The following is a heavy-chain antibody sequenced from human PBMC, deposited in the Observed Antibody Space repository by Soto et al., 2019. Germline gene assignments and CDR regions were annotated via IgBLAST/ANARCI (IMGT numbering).Heavy chain of an antibody. Sequence: ASVKVSCKASGYTFTSYGISWVRQAPGQGLEWMGWISAYNGNTNYAQKLQGRVTMTTDTSTSTAYVELRSLRSDDTAVYYCARALGSSGWYDDYWGQGTLVTVSS. J-gene: IGHJ4*02. CDR3: ARALGSSGWYDDY. CDR2: ISAYNGNT. V-gene: IGHV1-18*01. D-gene: IGHD6-19*01. CDR1: GYTFTSYG.